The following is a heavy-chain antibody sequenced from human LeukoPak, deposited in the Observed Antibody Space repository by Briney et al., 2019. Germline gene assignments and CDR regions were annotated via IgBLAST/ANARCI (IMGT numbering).Heavy chain of an antibody. CDR1: GGSISSSSYY. CDR2: IYYSGST. CDR3: ARDPDGSGSYPYFDY. D-gene: IGHD3-10*01. V-gene: IGHV4-39*07. J-gene: IGHJ4*02. Sequence: PSETLSLTCTVSGGSISSSSYYWGWIRQPPGKGLEWIGSIYYSGSTYYNPSLKSRVTISVDTSKNQFSLKLSSVTAADTAVYYCARDPDGSGSYPYFDYWGQGTLVTVSS.